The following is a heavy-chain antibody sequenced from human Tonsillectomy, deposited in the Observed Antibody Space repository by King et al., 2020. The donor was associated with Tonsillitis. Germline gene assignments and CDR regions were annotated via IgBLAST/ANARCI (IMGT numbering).Heavy chain of an antibody. Sequence: LTLKESGPVLVKPTETLTLTCTVSGFSLSNTRMGVSWIRQPPGKALEWLAHIFSNDEKSYSTSLKSRLTISRDTSKSQVVLTMTNMDPVDTATYYCARIVASGYCSGGSCYPNWFDPWGQGTLVTVSS. CDR1: GFSLSNTRMG. V-gene: IGHV2-26*01. D-gene: IGHD2-15*01. J-gene: IGHJ5*02. CDR3: ARIVASGYCSGGSCYPNWFDP. CDR2: IFSNDEK.